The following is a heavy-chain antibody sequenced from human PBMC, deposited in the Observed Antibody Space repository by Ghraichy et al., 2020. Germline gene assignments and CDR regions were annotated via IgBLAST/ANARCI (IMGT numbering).Heavy chain of an antibody. D-gene: IGHD4-17*01. V-gene: IGHV3-23*01. CDR1: GFTFSSYA. CDR2: ISHSGGST. Sequence: GESLNISCAASGFTFSSYAMSWVRQAPGKGLEWVSAISHSGGSTYYADSVKGRFTISRDNSKNTLYLQMNSLRAEDTAVYYCAKRGMTTVTTDLPGYFDYWGQGTLVTVSS. J-gene: IGHJ4*02. CDR3: AKRGMTTVTTDLPGYFDY.